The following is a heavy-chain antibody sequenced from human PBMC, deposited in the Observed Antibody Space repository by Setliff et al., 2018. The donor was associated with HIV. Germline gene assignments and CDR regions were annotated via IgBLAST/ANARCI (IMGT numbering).Heavy chain of an antibody. D-gene: IGHD2-15*01. Sequence: SETLSLTCTVSGASISDGTFYWSWVRQPTGKGLEWIGHLYIRTGTTNYSPSLKGRVTISLDTSNNQFSLSLSSVTASDTAVYFCARSQETSVAATEIWGQGTMVTVSS. CDR1: GASISDGTFY. CDR2: LYIRTGTT. J-gene: IGHJ3*02. CDR3: ARSQETSVAATEI. V-gene: IGHV4-61*09.